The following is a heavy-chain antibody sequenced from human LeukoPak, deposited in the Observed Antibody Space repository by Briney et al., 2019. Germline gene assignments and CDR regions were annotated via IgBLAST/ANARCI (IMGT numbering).Heavy chain of an antibody. Sequence: GGSLRLSCAASGFSVSDYYMNWVRQAPGKGLEWVSFIYSDGRTYYADSVKGRFTISRDNSRNTLYLQMNSLRVEDTAVYYCTRDDIPVIWGQGTLVTVSS. J-gene: IGHJ4*02. CDR2: IYSDGRT. CDR3: TRDDIPVI. D-gene: IGHD2-15*01. CDR1: GFSVSDYY. V-gene: IGHV3-53*01.